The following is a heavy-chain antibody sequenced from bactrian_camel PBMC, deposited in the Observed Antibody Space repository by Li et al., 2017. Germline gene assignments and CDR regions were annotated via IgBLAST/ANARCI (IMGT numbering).Heavy chain of an antibody. CDR1: GSAYSAHSAC. V-gene: IGHV3S1*01. J-gene: IGHJ4*01. Sequence: HVQLVESGGGSVQTGGSLRLSCVASGSAYSAHSACMGWFRQVPGKEREGVATFCTADGASYADSVKGRFTVSADSERNILYLQMNALKSEDTAMYTCARREKDTYSGYPRTCIFALRAGTNAVGQGTQVTVS. D-gene: IGHD3*01. CDR2: FCTADGAS.